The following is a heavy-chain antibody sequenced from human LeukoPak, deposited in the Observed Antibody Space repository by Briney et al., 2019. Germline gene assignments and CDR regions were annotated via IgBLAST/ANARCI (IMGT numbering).Heavy chain of an antibody. D-gene: IGHD3-3*01. J-gene: IGHJ5*02. V-gene: IGHV4-34*01. Sequence: SETLSLTCAAYGGSFSGYYWSWIRQPPGKGLEWIGEINHSGSTNYNPSLKSRVTISVDTSKNQFSLKLSSVTAADTAVYYCARGPDFWSGRNWFDPWGQGTLVTVSS. CDR3: ARGPDFWSGRNWFDP. CDR2: INHSGST. CDR1: GGSFSGYY.